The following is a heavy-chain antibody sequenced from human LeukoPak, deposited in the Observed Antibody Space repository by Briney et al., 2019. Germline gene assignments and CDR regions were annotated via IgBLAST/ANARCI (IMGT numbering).Heavy chain of an antibody. D-gene: IGHD5-18*01. CDR1: GFIGSTNY. CDR2: IYSDGST. J-gene: IGHJ4*02. CDR3: TDTLAG. V-gene: IGHV3-66*02. Sequence: GGPLSLSGAASGFIGSTNYLIGVGQPPGKGLEWVSVIYSDGSTYYADSVKGRFTISRDHSKNTLYLQMSSLRPEDTAVYYCTDTLAGWGQGTLVTVSS.